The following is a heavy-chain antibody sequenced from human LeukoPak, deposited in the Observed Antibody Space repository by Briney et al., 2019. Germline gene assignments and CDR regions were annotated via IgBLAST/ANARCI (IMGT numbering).Heavy chain of an antibody. J-gene: IGHJ6*03. CDR3: ARVNYYDSSGYYGHYYYYYYMDV. CDR2: ISAYNGNT. V-gene: IGHV1-18*01. CDR1: RYTFTSYV. Sequence: ASVKVSCKASRYTFTSYVISWVRQAPGQGREWMGWISAYNGNTNYAQKLQGRVTMTTDTYTSTAYMALRSLRSEDTAVYYCARVNYYDSSGYYGHYYYYYYMDVWGKGTTVTVSS. D-gene: IGHD3-22*01.